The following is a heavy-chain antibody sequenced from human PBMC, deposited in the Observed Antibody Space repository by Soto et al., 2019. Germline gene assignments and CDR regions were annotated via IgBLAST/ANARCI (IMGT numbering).Heavy chain of an antibody. J-gene: IGHJ6*02. CDR1: GFTFSSYW. CDR3: ARDPPGSGMDV. Sequence: EVQLVESGGGLVQPGGSLRLSCAASGFTFSSYWMSWVRQAPGKGLEWVANIKQDGSEKYYVDSVKGRFTISRDNAKNSLNLQMNSLRAVDTAVYYCARDPPGSGMDVWGQGTTVTVSS. V-gene: IGHV3-7*03. D-gene: IGHD3-10*01. CDR2: IKQDGSEK.